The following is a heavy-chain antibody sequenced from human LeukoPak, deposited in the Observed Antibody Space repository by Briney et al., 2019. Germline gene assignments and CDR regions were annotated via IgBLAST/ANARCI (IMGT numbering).Heavy chain of an antibody. D-gene: IGHD6-13*01. Sequence: GGSLRLSCAASGFTVSGNEMSWVRQAPGKGLEWVSSISGGSTYYADSRKGRFTISRDNSKNTLFLQMNSLRPEDTALYYCAAGSTWYYFDYWGQGTLVTVSS. CDR2: ISGGST. CDR1: GFTVSGNE. V-gene: IGHV3-38-3*01. J-gene: IGHJ4*02. CDR3: AAGSTWYYFDY.